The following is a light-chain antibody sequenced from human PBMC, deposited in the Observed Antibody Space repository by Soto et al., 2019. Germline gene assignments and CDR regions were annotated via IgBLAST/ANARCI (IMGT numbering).Light chain of an antibody. CDR2: GPS. J-gene: IGKJ3*01. V-gene: IGKV1-27*01. CDR3: QKYNSLPFT. Sequence: DIQMTQSPSSLSASVGDTVTITCRASQDISNYVAWFQQKPGQAPKLLIYGPSTLESGVESRFSGGESGTDFTLTISGLQPEDVAIYYCQKYNSLPFTFGPGTKVEIQ. CDR1: QDISNY.